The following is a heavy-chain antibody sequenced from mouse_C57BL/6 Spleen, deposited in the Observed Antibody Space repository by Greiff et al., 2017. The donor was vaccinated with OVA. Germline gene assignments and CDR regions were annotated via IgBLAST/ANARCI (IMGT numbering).Heavy chain of an antibody. V-gene: IGHV5-17*01. CDR1: GFTFSDYG. Sequence: DVMLVESGGGLVKPGGSLKLSCAASGFTFSDYGMHWVRQAPEKGLEWVAYISSGSSTIYYADTVKGRFTISRDNAKNTLFLQMTSLRSEDTAMYYCARQPRITTGFDYWGQGTTLTVSS. D-gene: IGHD1-1*01. CDR2: ISSGSSTI. J-gene: IGHJ2*01. CDR3: ARQPRITTGFDY.